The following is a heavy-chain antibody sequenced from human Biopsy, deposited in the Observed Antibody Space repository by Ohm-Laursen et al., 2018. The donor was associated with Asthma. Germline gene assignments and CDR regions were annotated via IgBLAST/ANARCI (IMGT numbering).Heavy chain of an antibody. D-gene: IGHD6-6*01. V-gene: IGHV4-31*03. CDR2: IYYSGST. Sequence: TLSLTCSVSGGSISSGGYYWSWIRQHPGKGLEWIGYIYYSGSTYYNPSLKSRVTISVDTSKNQFSLKLSSVTAADTALYYCARAQAAQYYYGMDVWGQGTTVIVSS. CDR1: GGSISSGGYY. J-gene: IGHJ6*02. CDR3: ARAQAAQYYYGMDV.